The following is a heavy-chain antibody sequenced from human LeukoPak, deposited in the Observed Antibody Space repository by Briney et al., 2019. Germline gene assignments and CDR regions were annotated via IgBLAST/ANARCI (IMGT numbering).Heavy chain of an antibody. CDR2: INHSGST. V-gene: IGHV4-30-2*01. J-gene: IGHJ6*03. CDR3: ARPYSSSHRNYYYYYYMDV. Sequence: SQTLSLTCTVSGGSISSGGYYWSWIRQPPGKGLEWIGYINHSGSTNYNPSLKSRVTISVDTSKNQFSLKLSSVTAADTAVYYCARPYSSSHRNYYYYYYMDVWGKGTTVTVSS. D-gene: IGHD6-6*01. CDR1: GGSISSGGYY.